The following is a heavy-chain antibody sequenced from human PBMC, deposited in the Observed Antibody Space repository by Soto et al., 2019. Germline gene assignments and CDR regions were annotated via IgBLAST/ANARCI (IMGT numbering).Heavy chain of an antibody. CDR2: IKSNDDGGTT. CDR1: GFIFSNVW. V-gene: IGHV3-15*07. Sequence: GGSLRLSCAASGFIFSNVWMNWVRQAPGKGLEWVGLIKSNDDGGTTGYAAPVQGRFSISRDDSKNTLFLEMNSLEPEDTAVYYCRTDTAMANHDLRGQGTLVTVSS. CDR3: RTDTAMANHDL. J-gene: IGHJ4*01. D-gene: IGHD5-18*01.